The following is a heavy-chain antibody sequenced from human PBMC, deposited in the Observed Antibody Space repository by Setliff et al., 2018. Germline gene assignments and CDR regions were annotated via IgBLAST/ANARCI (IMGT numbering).Heavy chain of an antibody. V-gene: IGHV4-61*02. J-gene: IGHJ4*02. Sequence: PSETLSLTCTVTGGSFDSGTHYWSWIRQPAGKVPEWIGLIQGTGNTNYNPSLQSRATISIDTSKNQISLKITSVTAADTALYSCAGTPARGTTWLSPFDYWGQGSQVTVS. CDR2: IQGTGNT. CDR1: GGSFDSGTHY. D-gene: IGHD3-9*01. CDR3: AGTPARGTTWLSPFDY.